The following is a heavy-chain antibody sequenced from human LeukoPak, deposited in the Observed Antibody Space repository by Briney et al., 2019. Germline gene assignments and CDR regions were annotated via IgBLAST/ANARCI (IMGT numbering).Heavy chain of an antibody. J-gene: IGHJ4*02. CDR2: ISGSGVTT. D-gene: IGHD5-12*01. CDR1: GFTLSSYA. CDR3: AKREVATRYFDY. V-gene: IGHV3-23*01. Sequence: GGSLRLSRAASGFTLSSYAVTWGRQAPGRGLEWVSVISGSGVTTYYADSVKGRFTISRDNSKNTLYLQMNSLRAEDTAVYYCAKREVATRYFDYWGQGTLVTVSS.